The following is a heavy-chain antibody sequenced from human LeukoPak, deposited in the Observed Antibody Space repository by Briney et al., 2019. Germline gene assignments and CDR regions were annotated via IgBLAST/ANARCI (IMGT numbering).Heavy chain of an antibody. J-gene: IGHJ4*02. Sequence: GGSLRLSCAASGFTFSGYSMNWVRQAPGKGLEWVSSISSSSSYIYYAGSVKGRFTISRDNAKNSLYLQMNSLRAEDTAVYYCARDKTWGNQLLYYWGQGTLVTVSS. CDR1: GFTFSGYS. V-gene: IGHV3-21*01. CDR2: ISSSSSYI. D-gene: IGHD2-2*01. CDR3: ARDKTWGNQLLYY.